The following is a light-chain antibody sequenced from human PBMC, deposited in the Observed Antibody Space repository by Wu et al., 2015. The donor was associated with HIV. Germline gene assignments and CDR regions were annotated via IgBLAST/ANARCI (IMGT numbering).Light chain of an antibody. CDR2: GGV. Sequence: EIVLTQSPGTLSLSPGERATLSCRASQSFSSSYLAWYQQKPGQAPRLLTYGGVSRAAGIPDRFSGSGPGPDFTLTISRVEPEDFAVYYCQQTGTSPYSFGQGTRLEIK. CDR3: QQTGTSPYS. J-gene: IGKJ2*03. CDR1: QSFSSSY. V-gene: IGKV3-20*01.